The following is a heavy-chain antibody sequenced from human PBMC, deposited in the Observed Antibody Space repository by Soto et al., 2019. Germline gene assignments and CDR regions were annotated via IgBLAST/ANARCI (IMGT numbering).Heavy chain of an antibody. CDR1: GFTFSSYA. J-gene: IGHJ4*02. V-gene: IGHV3-23*01. CDR3: AKFFVETGGSSGWPWTFHY. D-gene: IGHD6-25*01. Sequence: EVQLLESGGGLVQPGRSLRLSCAASGFTFSSYAMTWVRQLPGKGREWVPAIIGSGGTTYYAASVKGRFTISRDNSKNTLFLQMNSLRAEDTAVYYCAKFFVETGGSSGWPWTFHYWGQGTLVTVSS. CDR2: IIGSGGTT.